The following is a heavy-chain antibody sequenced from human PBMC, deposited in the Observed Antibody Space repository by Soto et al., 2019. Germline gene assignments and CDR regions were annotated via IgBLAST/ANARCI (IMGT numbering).Heavy chain of an antibody. D-gene: IGHD3-10*01. CDR1: GYTFTGYY. Sequence: ASVKVSCKASGYTFTGYYMHWVRQAPGQGLEWMGWINPNSGGTNHAQKFQGRVTMTRDTSISTAYMELSRLRSDDTAVYYCARELPLYGSGSYIRFDPWGQGTLVTVSS. CDR2: INPNSGGT. J-gene: IGHJ5*02. CDR3: ARELPLYGSGSYIRFDP. V-gene: IGHV1-2*02.